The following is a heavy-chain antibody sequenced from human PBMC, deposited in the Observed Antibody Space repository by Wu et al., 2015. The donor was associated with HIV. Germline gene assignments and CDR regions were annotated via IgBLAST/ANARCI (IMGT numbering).Heavy chain of an antibody. CDR2: IIPLYGTT. D-gene: IGHD2-21*01. CDR1: GGTFTNYG. J-gene: IGHJ6*01. CDR3: ATTNRILINGGDYYHRYGMDV. V-gene: IGHV1-69*08. Sequence: QVQMVQSGAEVRQPGSSVKVSCKASGGTFTNYGINWVRRAPGAGLEWLGTIIPLYGTTNYAQKFLGRIMISADTSTTTSSLELSSLRSEDTAICYCATTNRILINGGDYYHRYGMDVWGQGTTVTVSS.